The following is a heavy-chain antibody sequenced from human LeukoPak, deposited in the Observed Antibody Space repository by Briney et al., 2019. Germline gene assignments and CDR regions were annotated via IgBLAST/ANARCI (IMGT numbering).Heavy chain of an antibody. Sequence: PSETLSLTCTVSGGSISSSSYSWGWIRQPPGKGLEWIGSIYYSGSTYYNPSLKSRVTISVDTSKNQFSLKLSSVTAADTAVYYCVRGPRGSFDYWGQGTLVTVSS. V-gene: IGHV4-39*01. CDR1: GGSISSSSYS. D-gene: IGHD3-10*01. CDR2: IYYSGST. CDR3: VRGPRGSFDY. J-gene: IGHJ4*02.